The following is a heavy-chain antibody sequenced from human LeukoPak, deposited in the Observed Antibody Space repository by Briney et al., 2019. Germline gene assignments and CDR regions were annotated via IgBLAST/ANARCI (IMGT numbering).Heavy chain of an antibody. J-gene: IGHJ4*02. V-gene: IGHV3-66*01. CDR1: GLTVSSNY. D-gene: IGHD5-12*01. CDR2: IYSGSST. Sequence: GGSLRLSCAASGLTVSSNYMSWVRQAPGKGLEWVSLIYSGSSTYYADSVKGRFTISTDKSKNTLYLQMSSLRVEDTAVYYCAMGAIVATIDYWGQGTLVTVSS. CDR3: AMGAIVATIDY.